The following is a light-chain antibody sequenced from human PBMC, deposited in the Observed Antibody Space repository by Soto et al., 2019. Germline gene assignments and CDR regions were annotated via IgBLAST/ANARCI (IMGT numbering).Light chain of an antibody. Sequence: EIVLTQSPGTLSLSPGERATLSCRASQSISSSFFAWYQQRPGQAPRLLIYGASSRATGIPDRFSGSGSGTDFTLTISRLESEDFAVYYCQQYGTSPSWTFGQGTKVELK. J-gene: IGKJ1*01. CDR1: QSISSSF. CDR3: QQYGTSPSWT. CDR2: GAS. V-gene: IGKV3-20*01.